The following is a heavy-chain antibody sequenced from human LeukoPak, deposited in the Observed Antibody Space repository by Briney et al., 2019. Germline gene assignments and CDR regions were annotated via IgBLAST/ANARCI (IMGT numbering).Heavy chain of an antibody. V-gene: IGHV1-69*05. CDR2: IIPIFGTA. CDR1: GGTFSSYA. CDR3: ARVPVFGVVTKGSMDV. J-gene: IGHJ6*02. Sequence: SVKVSCKASGGTFSSYAISWVRQAPGQGLEWMGGIIPIFGTANYAQKFQGRVTMTRDTSISTAYMELSRLRSDDTAVYYCARVPVFGVVTKGSMDVWGQGTTVTVSS. D-gene: IGHD3-3*01.